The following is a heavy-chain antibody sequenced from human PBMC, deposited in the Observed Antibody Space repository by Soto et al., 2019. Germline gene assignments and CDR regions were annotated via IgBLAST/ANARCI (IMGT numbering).Heavy chain of an antibody. D-gene: IGHD5-12*01. V-gene: IGHV3-7*01. CDR3: ARKDIVATIWVY. CDR2: IKQDGREK. CDR1: GFTFSNYW. Sequence: EVQLVESGGGLAQPGGSLRLSCITSGFTFSNYWMSWVRQAPGKGLEWVANIKQDGREKYYVDSVKGRFTISRDNAKNSLYLQMNSLRAEDTAVYYCARKDIVATIWVYWGQGTLVTVSS. J-gene: IGHJ4*02.